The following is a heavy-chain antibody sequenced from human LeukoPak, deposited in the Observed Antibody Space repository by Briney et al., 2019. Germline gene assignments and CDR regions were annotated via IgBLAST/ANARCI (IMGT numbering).Heavy chain of an antibody. CDR2: ISGSGGSI. D-gene: IGHD6-19*01. Sequence: GGSLRLSCAASGFTFSSYAMSWVRQAPGKGLEWVSAISGSGGSIYYADSVKGRFTISRDNSKNTLYLQMNSLRAEDTAVYYCAKFYGSGCYREVRGSLDIWGQGTMVTVSS. CDR1: GFTFSSYA. CDR3: AKFYGSGCYREVRGSLDI. J-gene: IGHJ3*02. V-gene: IGHV3-23*01.